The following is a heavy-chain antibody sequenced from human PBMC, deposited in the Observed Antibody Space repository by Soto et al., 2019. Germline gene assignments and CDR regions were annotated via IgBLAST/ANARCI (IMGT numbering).Heavy chain of an antibody. CDR1: GGSISSGGYY. V-gene: IGHV4-31*03. CDR3: ATSGGFYDSSGYYYFDY. Sequence: QVQLQESGPGLVKPSQTLSLTCTVSGGSISSGGYYWSWIRQHPGKGLEWIGYIYFSGSTYYNPALKSRVTISVETSKNQFSLKLSSVTAADTAVYYCATSGGFYDSSGYYYFDYWGQGTLVTVSS. CDR2: IYFSGST. J-gene: IGHJ4*02. D-gene: IGHD3-22*01.